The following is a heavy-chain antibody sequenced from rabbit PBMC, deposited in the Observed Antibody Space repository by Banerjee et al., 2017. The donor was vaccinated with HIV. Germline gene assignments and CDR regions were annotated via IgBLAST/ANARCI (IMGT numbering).Heavy chain of an antibody. CDR1: GFFFSSSYQ. D-gene: IGHD2-1*01. V-gene: IGHV1S40*01. CDR3: ARRDVYNGGYNL. J-gene: IGHJ4*01. Sequence: QSLEESGGDLVKPGASLTLTCTASGFFFSSSYQMCWVRQAPGKGLEWIACINTGSSGSTYYASWAKGRFTISKTSSTVTLQMTSLTAADTATYFCARRDVYNGGYNLWGPGTLVTVS. CDR2: INTGSSGST.